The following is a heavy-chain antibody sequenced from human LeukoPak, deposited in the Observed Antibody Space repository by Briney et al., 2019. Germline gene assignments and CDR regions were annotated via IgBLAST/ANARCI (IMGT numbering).Heavy chain of an antibody. Sequence: PGRSLRLSCAASGFTFISYAMHWVRQAPGKGLEWVAVISYDGSNKYYADSEKGRFTISRDNSKNTLYLQMNSLRAEDTAVYYCANGIYGSAPLHYWGQGTLVTVSS. CDR2: ISYDGSNK. CDR3: ANGIYGSAPLHY. J-gene: IGHJ4*02. CDR1: GFTFISYA. D-gene: IGHD3-10*01. V-gene: IGHV3-30-3*01.